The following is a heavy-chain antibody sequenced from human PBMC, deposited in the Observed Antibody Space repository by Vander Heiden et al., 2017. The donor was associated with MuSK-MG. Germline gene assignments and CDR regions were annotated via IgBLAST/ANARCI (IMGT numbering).Heavy chain of an antibody. D-gene: IGHD3-3*01. CDR1: GYTFTGYY. V-gene: IGHV1-2*06. Sequence: QVQLVQSGAEVKKPGASVKVSCKASGYTFTGYYIHWVRQAPGQGLEWMGRINPNSGGTNYAQKFQGRVTMTRDTSISTAYMELSRLRSDDTAVYYCARSGGITIFGVVIENWFDPWGQGTLVTVSS. CDR3: ARSGGITIFGVVIENWFDP. CDR2: INPNSGGT. J-gene: IGHJ5*02.